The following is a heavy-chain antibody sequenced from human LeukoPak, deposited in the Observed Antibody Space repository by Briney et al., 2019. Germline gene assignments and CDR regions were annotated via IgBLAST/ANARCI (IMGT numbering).Heavy chain of an antibody. Sequence: GASVKVSCKASGYTFTGYYIHWVRQAPGKGLEWMGGFDPEDGETIYAQKFQGRVTMTEDTSTDTAYMELSSLRSEDTAVYYCATLNRGYSGYDYDYWGQGTLVTVSS. CDR1: GYTFTGYY. CDR2: FDPEDGET. CDR3: ATLNRGYSGYDYDY. D-gene: IGHD5-12*01. V-gene: IGHV1-24*01. J-gene: IGHJ4*02.